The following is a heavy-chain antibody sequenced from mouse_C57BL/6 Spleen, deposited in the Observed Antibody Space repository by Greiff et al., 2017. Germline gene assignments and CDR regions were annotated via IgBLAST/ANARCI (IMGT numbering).Heavy chain of an antibody. V-gene: IGHV5-9*01. CDR1: GFSFSSYN. J-gene: IGHJ3*01. D-gene: IGHD3-2*02. CDR3: ARRAQATECAY. CDR2: ISGGGGNT. Sequence: EVKLLESGGGLVKPGGSLQLSCAASGFSFSSYNMSWVRQTPAKRLEWVAIISGGGGNTYYPYSVKGRFTISRDNSTNTLYLQMSSMRAEDTALYYSARRAQATECAYWCQGTRVTVSA.